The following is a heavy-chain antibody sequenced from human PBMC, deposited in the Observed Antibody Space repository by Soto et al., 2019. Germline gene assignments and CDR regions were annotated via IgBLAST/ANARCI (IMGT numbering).Heavy chain of an antibody. J-gene: IGHJ6*02. CDR2: TRNKANSYTT. V-gene: IGHV3-72*01. CDR3: ARLTTVTPNAYYYGMDV. Sequence: GGSLRLSCAASGFTFSDHYMDWVRQAPGKGLEWVGRTRNKANSYTTEYAASVKGRFTISRDDSKNSLYLQMNSLKTEDTAVYYCARLTTVTPNAYYYGMDVWGQGTTVTVS. CDR1: GFTFSDHY. D-gene: IGHD4-17*01.